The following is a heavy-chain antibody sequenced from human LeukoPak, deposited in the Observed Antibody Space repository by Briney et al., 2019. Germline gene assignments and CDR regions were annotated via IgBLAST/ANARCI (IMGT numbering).Heavy chain of an antibody. Sequence: SETLSLTCTVSGGSVSSGSYYWSWIRQPPGKGLEWIGYIYYSGSTNYNPSLKSRVTISVDTSKNQFSLKLSSVTAADTAVYYCARGQQWLGAEYFQHWGQGTLVTVPS. CDR1: GGSVSSGSYY. D-gene: IGHD6-19*01. V-gene: IGHV4-61*01. CDR3: ARGQQWLGAEYFQH. J-gene: IGHJ1*01. CDR2: IYYSGST.